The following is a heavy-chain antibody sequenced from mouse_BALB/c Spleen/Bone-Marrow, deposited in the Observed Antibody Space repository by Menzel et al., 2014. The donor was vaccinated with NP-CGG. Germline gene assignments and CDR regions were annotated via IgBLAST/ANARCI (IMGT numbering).Heavy chain of an antibody. V-gene: IGHV5-9-3*01. CDR3: ARHGITRLLDY. J-gene: IGHJ2*01. CDR2: ISSGGSYT. CDR1: GFTFSSYA. D-gene: IGHD2-4*01. Sequence: EVKLVESGGGLVKPGGSLKLSCAASGFTFSSYAMSWVRQTPAKRLEWVATISSGGSYTYYPDSVKGRFTISRDNAKNTLYLQMSSLRSEDTAMYYCARHGITRLLDYWGQGTTLTVSS.